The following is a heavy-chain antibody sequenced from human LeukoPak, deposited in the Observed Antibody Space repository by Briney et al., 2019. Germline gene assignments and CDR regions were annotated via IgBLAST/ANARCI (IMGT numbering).Heavy chain of an antibody. J-gene: IGHJ4*02. CDR2: INPNSGGT. CDR1: GYTFTGYY. V-gene: IGHV1-2*02. CDR3: ARDLRGSGWYGGDY. D-gene: IGHD6-19*01. Sequence: ASVTVSFKASGYTFTGYYMHWERQAPGQGLEWMGWINPNSGGTNYAQKFQGRVTMTRDTSISTAYMELSRLRSDDTAVYYCARDLRGSGWYGGDYWGQGTLVTVSS.